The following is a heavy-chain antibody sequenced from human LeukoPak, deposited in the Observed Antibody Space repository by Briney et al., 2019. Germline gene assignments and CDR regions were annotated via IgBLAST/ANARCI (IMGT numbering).Heavy chain of an antibody. V-gene: IGHV4-34*01. Sequence: PSETPSLACAVYGGSFSGYYWSWIRQPPGKGLEWIGEINHSGSTNYNPSLKSRVTISVDTSKNQFSLKLSSVTAADTAVYYCARGRGLRYFDWLLGYYYMDVWGKGTTVTVSS. J-gene: IGHJ6*03. CDR2: INHSGST. CDR3: ARGRGLRYFDWLLGYYYMDV. D-gene: IGHD3-9*01. CDR1: GGSFSGYY.